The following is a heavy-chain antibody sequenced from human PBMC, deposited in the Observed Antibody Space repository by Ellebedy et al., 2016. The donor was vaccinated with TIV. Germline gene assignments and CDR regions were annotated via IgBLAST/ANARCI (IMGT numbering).Heavy chain of an antibody. Sequence: AASVKVSCKASGYTFTSYYMHWVRQSPGQGREWMGIINPSGCSTSYAQKLQGRVTMTRDTSTSTVYMELSSLRSEDTAVYYCARDRGGVGATNGFDYWGQGTLVTVSS. J-gene: IGHJ4*02. CDR1: GYTFTSYY. V-gene: IGHV1-46*04. CDR2: INPSGCST. D-gene: IGHD1-26*01. CDR3: ARDRGGVGATNGFDY.